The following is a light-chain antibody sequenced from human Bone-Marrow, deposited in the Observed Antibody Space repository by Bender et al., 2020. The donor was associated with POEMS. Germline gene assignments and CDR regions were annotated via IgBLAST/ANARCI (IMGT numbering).Light chain of an antibody. CDR3: SSYTSSTTLV. CDR2: DVT. CDR1: NSDVGSNNL. Sequence: QSALTQPASVSGSPGQSLTLSCTGTNSDVGSNNLVSWYQNHPGKAPKLLIYDVTNRPSGVSKRFSGSKSGNTASLTISGLQAEDEADYYCSSYTSSTTLVFGGGTKLTVL. V-gene: IGLV2-14*02. J-gene: IGLJ2*01.